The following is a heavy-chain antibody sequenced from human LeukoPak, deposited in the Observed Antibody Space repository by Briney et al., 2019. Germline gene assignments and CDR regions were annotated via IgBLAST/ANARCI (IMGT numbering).Heavy chain of an antibody. D-gene: IGHD4-17*01. V-gene: IGHV5-51*01. J-gene: IGHJ4*02. Sequence: GESLKISCKGSGYSFTSYWIGWVRQMPGKGLEWMGIIYPGDSDTRYSPSFQGQVTISADKSISTAYLQWSSLKASDTAMYYCARHSSTPSRDYGDYGKALDYNYWGQGTLVTVSS. CDR3: ARHSSTPSRDYGDYGKALDYNY. CDR2: IYPGDSDT. CDR1: GYSFTSYW.